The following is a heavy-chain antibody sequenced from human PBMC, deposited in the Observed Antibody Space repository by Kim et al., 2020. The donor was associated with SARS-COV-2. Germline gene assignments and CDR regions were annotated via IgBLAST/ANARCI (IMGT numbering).Heavy chain of an antibody. CDR2: ISYDGSNK. CDR3: AKDSARHYYGSGSYYDY. Sequence: GGSLRLSCAASGFTFSSYGMHWVRQAPGKGLEWVAVISYDGSNKYYADSVKGRFTISRDNSKNTLYLQMNSLRAEDTAVYYCAKDSARHYYGSGSYYDYWGQGTLVTVSS. V-gene: IGHV3-30*18. D-gene: IGHD3-10*01. J-gene: IGHJ4*02. CDR1: GFTFSSYG.